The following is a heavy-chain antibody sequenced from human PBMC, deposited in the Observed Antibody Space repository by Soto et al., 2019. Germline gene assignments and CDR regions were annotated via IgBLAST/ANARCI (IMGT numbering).Heavy chain of an antibody. V-gene: IGHV4-34*01. D-gene: IGHD1-26*01. CDR3: GKRGGAWAFDI. CDR2: INHSGST. Sequence: QVQLQQWGAGLLKPSETLSLTCAVYGGSFSGYYWSWIRQPPGKGLEWIGEINHSGSTNYNPSLKGRVTIQIDPSKNQFPLKLGSGTAPGPAGFFWGKRGGAWAFDIWGQGKMVPASS. J-gene: IGHJ3*02. CDR1: GGSFSGYY.